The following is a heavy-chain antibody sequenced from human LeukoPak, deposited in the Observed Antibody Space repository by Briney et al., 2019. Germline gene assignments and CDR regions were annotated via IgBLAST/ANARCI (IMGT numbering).Heavy chain of an antibody. Sequence: PSETLSLTCTVSGGSISSSSYYWDWIRQPPGKGLEWIGSIYYSGSTYYNPSLKSRVTVSVDTSKNQFSLKLSSVTAADTAVYYCARDRPQEFVWLSDYYGMDVWGQGTTVTVSS. J-gene: IGHJ6*02. CDR2: IYYSGST. D-gene: IGHD3-9*01. CDR1: GGSISSSSYY. CDR3: ARDRPQEFVWLSDYYGMDV. V-gene: IGHV4-39*07.